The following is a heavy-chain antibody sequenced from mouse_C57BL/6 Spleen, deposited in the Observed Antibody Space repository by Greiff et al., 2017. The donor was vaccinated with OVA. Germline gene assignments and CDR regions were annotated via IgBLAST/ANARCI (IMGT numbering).Heavy chain of an antibody. V-gene: IGHV3-6*01. Sequence: EVKLMESGPGLVKPSQSLSLTCSVTGYSITSGYYWNWIRQFPGNKLEWMGYISYDGSNNYNPSLKNRISITRDTSKNQFFLKLNSVTTEDTATYYCARDERVDRLDPLSYWYFDVWGTGTTVTVSS. CDR2: ISYDGSN. CDR1: GYSITSGYY. J-gene: IGHJ1*03. D-gene: IGHD1-2*01. CDR3: ARDERVDRLDPLSYWYFDV.